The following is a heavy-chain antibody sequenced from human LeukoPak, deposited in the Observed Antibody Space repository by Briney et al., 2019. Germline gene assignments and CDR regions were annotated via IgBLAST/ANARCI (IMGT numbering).Heavy chain of an antibody. CDR3: ARDPGED. J-gene: IGHJ4*02. V-gene: IGHV1-2*02. CDR1: GYTFTNYG. Sequence: ASVKVSCKTSGYTFTNYGISWVRQAPGQGLEWMGWINPNSGGTNYAQKFQGRVTMTRDTSISTAYMELSRLRSDDTAVYYCARDPGEDWGQGTLVTVSS. D-gene: IGHD3-16*01. CDR2: INPNSGGT.